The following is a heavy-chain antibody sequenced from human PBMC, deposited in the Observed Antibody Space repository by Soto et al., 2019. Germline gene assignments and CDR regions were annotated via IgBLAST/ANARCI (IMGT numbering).Heavy chain of an antibody. Sequence: QVQLVESGGGLVKPGGSLRLSCAASGFTFSDYYMSWIRQVPGKGLEWVSYISSSSSYTNYADSVKGRFTISRDNAKNSLYLQMNSLRAEDTAVYYCARDVYYYGSYYFDYWGQGTLVTVSS. D-gene: IGHD3-10*01. CDR2: ISSSSSYT. V-gene: IGHV3-11*05. CDR3: ARDVYYYGSYYFDY. CDR1: GFTFSDYY. J-gene: IGHJ4*02.